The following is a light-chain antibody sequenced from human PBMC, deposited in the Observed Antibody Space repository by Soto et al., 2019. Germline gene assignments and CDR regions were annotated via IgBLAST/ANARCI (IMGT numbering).Light chain of an antibody. Sequence: QSVLTQPRSVSGSPGQSVTISCAGTSSDVGGYNYVSWYQQHPGKAPKLMIYDVSKRPSGVPDRFSGSKFGNTASLTISGLQAEDEADYYCCAYAGSYVFGTGTKVTVL. J-gene: IGLJ1*01. V-gene: IGLV2-11*01. CDR1: SSDVGGYNY. CDR3: CAYAGSYV. CDR2: DVS.